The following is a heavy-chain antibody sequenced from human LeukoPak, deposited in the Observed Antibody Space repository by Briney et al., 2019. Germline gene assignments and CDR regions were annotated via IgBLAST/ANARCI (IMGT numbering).Heavy chain of an antibody. CDR2: ISYDGNNQ. J-gene: IGHJ6*02. Sequence: GGSLRLSCAASVLTLSNYGMHGVPETRAKGRVGVAIISYDGNNQHYADSVKGGFTISRDNCKNTLYLQMNSLRPEDTAMYYCAKPMLRGVILVGLDVWGQGTTVTVSS. CDR3: AKPMLRGVILVGLDV. CDR1: VLTLSNYG. D-gene: IGHD3-10*01. V-gene: IGHV3-30*18.